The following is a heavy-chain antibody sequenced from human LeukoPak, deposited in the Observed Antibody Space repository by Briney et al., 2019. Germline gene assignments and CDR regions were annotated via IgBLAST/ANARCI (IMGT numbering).Heavy chain of an antibody. V-gene: IGHV3-20*04. CDR3: ARDFSYYYYYYMDV. Sequence: GGSLRLSCAASGFTFDDYGMSWVRQAPGKGLKWVSGINWNGGSTGYADSVKGRFTISRDNAKNSLYLQMNSLRAEDTALYYCARDFSYYYYYYMDVWGKGTTVTVSS. CDR2: INWNGGST. CDR1: GFTFDDYG. J-gene: IGHJ6*03.